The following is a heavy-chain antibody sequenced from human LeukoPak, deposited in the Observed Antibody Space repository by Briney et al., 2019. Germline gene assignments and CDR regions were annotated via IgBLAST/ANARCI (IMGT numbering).Heavy chain of an antibody. CDR3: AKDDIVVVPAAMRPYYFDY. CDR1: GFTFSSYA. D-gene: IGHD2-2*01. V-gene: IGHV3-23*01. CDR2: ISGSGGST. Sequence: PGGSLRLSCAASGFTFSSYAMSWVRQAPGKGLEWVSAISGSGGSTYYADSVKGRFTISRDNSKNTLYLQMNSLRAEDTAVYYCAKDDIVVVPAAMRPYYFDYWGQGTLVTVSS. J-gene: IGHJ4*02.